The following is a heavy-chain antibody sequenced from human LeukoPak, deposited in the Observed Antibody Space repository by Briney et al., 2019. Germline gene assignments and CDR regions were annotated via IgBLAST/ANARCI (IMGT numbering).Heavy chain of an antibody. CDR2: MNPNSGNT. D-gene: IGHD6-13*01. J-gene: IGHJ5*02. Sequence: PSVNVSCKPSGYTFTSYDINWVRQATGQVLEWMGWMNPNSGNTGYAQKFQGRVTMTRNTSISTAYMELSSLRSEDTAVYYCARGRKNIAAELKNWFDPWGQGTLVTVSS. CDR3: ARGRKNIAAELKNWFDP. CDR1: GYTFTSYD. V-gene: IGHV1-8*01.